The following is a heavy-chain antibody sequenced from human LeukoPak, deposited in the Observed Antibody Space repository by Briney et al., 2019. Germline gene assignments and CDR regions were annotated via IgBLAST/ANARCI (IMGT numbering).Heavy chain of an antibody. J-gene: IGHJ3*02. Sequence: SETLSLTCTVSGVSISSYYWAWIRQPPGKGLEWIGTISYSGSTSYDPSLRSRVTMSVDTSKNQFSLKLSSVTAADTALYYCARQLYDSGAFDIWGQGTMVSVSS. CDR3: ARQLYDSGAFDI. V-gene: IGHV4-59*04. CDR2: ISYSGST. D-gene: IGHD3-22*01. CDR1: GVSISSYY.